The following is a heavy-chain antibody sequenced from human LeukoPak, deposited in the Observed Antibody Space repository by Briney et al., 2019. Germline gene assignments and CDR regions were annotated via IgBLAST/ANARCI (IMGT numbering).Heavy chain of an antibody. J-gene: IGHJ6*03. CDR1: GGTFSSYA. D-gene: IGHD6-13*01. Sequence: ASVKVSCKASGGTFSSYAISWVRQAPGQGLEWMGGIIPIFGTANCAQKFQGRVTITADESTSTAYMELSSLRSEDTAVYYCARGHGSSRVVDYYYYYYMDVWGKGTTVTISS. CDR3: ARGHGSSRVVDYYYYYYMDV. CDR2: IIPIFGTA. V-gene: IGHV1-69*01.